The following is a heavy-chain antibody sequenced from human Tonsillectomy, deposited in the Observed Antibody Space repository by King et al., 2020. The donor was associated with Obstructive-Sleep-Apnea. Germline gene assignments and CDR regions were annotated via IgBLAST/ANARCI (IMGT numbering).Heavy chain of an antibody. J-gene: IGHJ6*02. CDR2: INHSGST. CDR1: GGSFSGCY. D-gene: IGHD3-10*01. CDR3: ARGSEGSGSYYDRYGMDV. V-gene: IGHV4-34*01. Sequence: VQLQQWGAGLLKPSETLSLTCAVYGGSFSGCYWSWIRQPPGKGLEWIGEINHSGSTNYNPSLKSRVTISVDTSKNQFSLKLSSVTAADTAVYYCARGSEGSGSYYDRYGMDVWGQGTTVTVSS.